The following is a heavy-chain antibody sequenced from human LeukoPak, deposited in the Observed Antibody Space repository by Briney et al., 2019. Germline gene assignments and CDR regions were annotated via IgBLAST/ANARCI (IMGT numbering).Heavy chain of an antibody. CDR1: GFTFNNYG. CDR2: IRSDGSNK. Sequence: PGGSLRLSCAASGFTFNNYGMHWVRQAPGKGLEWVALIRSDGSNKYYTDSVKGRFTISRDNSKNTLFLQMNSLRPEDTAVYYCAKGRRLTDYWGQGTLVTVSS. V-gene: IGHV3-30*02. J-gene: IGHJ4*02. CDR3: AKGRRLTDY. D-gene: IGHD5-24*01.